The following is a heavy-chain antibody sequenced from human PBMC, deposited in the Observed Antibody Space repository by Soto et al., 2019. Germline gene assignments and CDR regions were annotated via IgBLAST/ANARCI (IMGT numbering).Heavy chain of an antibody. CDR3: AAGDYSGSGTYYNGWFDS. CDR2: IYYSGST. Sequence: SEALSLTCTVSGGSVSSSIYYWGWIRQPPRNGLEWIGSIYYSGSTYYNPSLKSRVTISLDTSKNRFSLRLNSVTAADAALYYCAAGDYSGSGTYYNGWFDSWGQGTLVTVSS. D-gene: IGHD3-10*01. CDR1: GGSVSSSIYY. V-gene: IGHV4-39*01. J-gene: IGHJ5*01.